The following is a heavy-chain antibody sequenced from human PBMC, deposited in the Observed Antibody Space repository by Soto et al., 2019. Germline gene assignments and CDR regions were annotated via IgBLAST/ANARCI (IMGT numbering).Heavy chain of an antibody. CDR3: ARGDYGSDSADSIDY. Sequence: QVQLVESGGGVVQPGRSLRLSCAASGFTFSNYGMHWVRQAPGKGLQWVAIIWYDVSNLYYADSVKGRFTISRDNSKNMLYLQMNSRRAEDTAVYYCARGDYGSDSADSIDYWGQGTLVTVSA. CDR2: IWYDVSNL. V-gene: IGHV3-33*01. D-gene: IGHD4-17*01. CDR1: GFTFSNYG. J-gene: IGHJ4*02.